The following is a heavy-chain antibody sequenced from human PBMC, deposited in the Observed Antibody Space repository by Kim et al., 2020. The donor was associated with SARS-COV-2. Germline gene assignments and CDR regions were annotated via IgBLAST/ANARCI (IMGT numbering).Heavy chain of an antibody. CDR3: VRDPGTY. Sequence: DGSDAYFADYVKGRFTFARDNAKNSQYLQINSLRAEDTAVYYCVRDPGTYWGQGTLVIVSS. V-gene: IGHV3-7*01. CDR2: DGSDA. D-gene: IGHD3-10*01. J-gene: IGHJ4*02.